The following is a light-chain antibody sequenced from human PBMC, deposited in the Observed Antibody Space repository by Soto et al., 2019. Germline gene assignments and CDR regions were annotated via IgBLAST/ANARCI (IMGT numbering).Light chain of an antibody. J-gene: IGKJ4*01. V-gene: IGKV3-11*01. Sequence: IALTQSPATLSLSPGERATLSCRASQSVLSYLAWYQQKPGQAPRLLIYDAYNRATGIPARFSGSGSGTDFTLTISSLEPEDFAVYYCQQRGSWPLTFGGGTKVEIK. CDR3: QQRGSWPLT. CDR1: QSVLSY. CDR2: DAY.